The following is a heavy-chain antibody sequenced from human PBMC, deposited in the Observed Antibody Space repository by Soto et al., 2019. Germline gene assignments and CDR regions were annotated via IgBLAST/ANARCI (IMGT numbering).Heavy chain of an antibody. D-gene: IGHD1-1*01. J-gene: IGHJ4*02. CDR2: ISAHNGNT. V-gene: IGHV1-18*01. CDR3: ARGRYGDY. Sequence: QVHLVQSGAEVKKPGASVKVSCKGSGYAFTTYGITWVRQAPGQGLEWMGWISAHNGNTNYAQKLQGRVTVTRDTSTSTAYMDLRSLRSGDTAVYYWARGRYGDYWGQGALVTVSS. CDR1: GYAFTTYG.